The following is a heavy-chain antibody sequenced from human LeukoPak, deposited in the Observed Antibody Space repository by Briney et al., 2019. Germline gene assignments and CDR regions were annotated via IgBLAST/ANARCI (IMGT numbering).Heavy chain of an antibody. Sequence: SETLSLTCTVSGGSINNSYWNWIRQPPGKGLEWTGYIHYRGATNYNPSLKSRVTISVDTSKNQVSLKLTSVTAADTAVYYCARSPSYGDTFDYWGQGTLVTVSS. CDR1: GGSINNSY. CDR3: ARSPSYGDTFDY. D-gene: IGHD4-17*01. J-gene: IGHJ4*02. V-gene: IGHV4-59*12. CDR2: IHYRGAT.